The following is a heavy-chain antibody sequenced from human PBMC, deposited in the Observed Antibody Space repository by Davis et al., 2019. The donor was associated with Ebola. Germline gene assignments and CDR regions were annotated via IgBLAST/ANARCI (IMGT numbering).Heavy chain of an antibody. D-gene: IGHD1-26*01. CDR3: ARGGWELLYGRFDY. V-gene: IGHV1-69*13. Sequence: SVKVSCKASGYTFTSYGISWVRQAPGQGLEWMGGIIPIFGTANYAQKFQGRVTITADESTSTAYMELSSLRSEDTAVYYCARGGWELLYGRFDYWGQGTLVTVSS. CDR1: GYTFTSYG. J-gene: IGHJ4*02. CDR2: IIPIFGTA.